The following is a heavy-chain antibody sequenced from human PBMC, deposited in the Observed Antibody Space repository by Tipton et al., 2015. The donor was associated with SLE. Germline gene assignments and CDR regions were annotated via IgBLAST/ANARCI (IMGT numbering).Heavy chain of an antibody. V-gene: IGHV4-61*09. CDR1: GGSINSGTYY. CDR2: IFSRGST. D-gene: IGHD6-13*01. J-gene: IGHJ4*02. CDR3: ARSAGYGSSWAHFDY. Sequence: LRLSCTVSGGSINSGTYYWSWIRQPAGKGLEWIGHIFSRGSTDYNPSLKSRVTISVDTSKNQFSLKLSSVTAADTAVYYCARSAGYGSSWAHFDYWGQGTLVTVSS.